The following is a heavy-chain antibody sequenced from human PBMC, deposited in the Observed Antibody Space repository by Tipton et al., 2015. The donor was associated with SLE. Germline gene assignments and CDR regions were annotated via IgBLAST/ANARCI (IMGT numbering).Heavy chain of an antibody. J-gene: IGHJ3*02. CDR1: GDSITSHY. CDR2: IYHSGST. V-gene: IGHV4-4*07. D-gene: IGHD2/OR15-2a*01. CDR3: ARVWLNNAFDI. Sequence: TLSLTCTVSGDSITSHYWSWIRQSAGKGLEWIGRIYHSGSTNYNPSLKSRGTLSVDMSKNQFSLSLTSVTAADTAVYFCARVWLNNAFDIWGQGTRVTVSS.